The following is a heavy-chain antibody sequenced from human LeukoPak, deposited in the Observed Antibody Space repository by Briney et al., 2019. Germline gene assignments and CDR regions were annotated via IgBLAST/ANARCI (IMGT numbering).Heavy chain of an antibody. Sequence: PSETLSLTCTVSGGSISSGGYYWNWIRQHPGKGLEWIGYIYNSGSTYYNPSLKSRSTISLDTSKNQISLKLSSVIAADTAMYYCARGYCTNGVCSSDYFDYWGQGTLVTVSS. V-gene: IGHV4-31*03. D-gene: IGHD2-8*01. CDR1: GGSISSGGYY. J-gene: IGHJ4*02. CDR3: ARGYCTNGVCSSDYFDY. CDR2: IYNSGST.